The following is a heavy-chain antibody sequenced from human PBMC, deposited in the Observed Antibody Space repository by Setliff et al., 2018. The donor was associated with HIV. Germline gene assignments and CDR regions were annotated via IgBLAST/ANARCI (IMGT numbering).Heavy chain of an antibody. CDR2: IRSKANGGTT. CDR1: GFSFGDYA. V-gene: IGHV3-49*04. J-gene: IGHJ4*02. CDR3: SRDRATYFASAPSH. D-gene: IGHD2-21*01. Sequence: GGSLRLSCTASGFSFGDYAMSWVRQAPGKGLEWVGFIRSKANGGTTEYAASVRGRFTISRDESKSIAYLQMDSLKTEDTAVYYCSRDRATYFASAPSHWGQGTLVTVSS.